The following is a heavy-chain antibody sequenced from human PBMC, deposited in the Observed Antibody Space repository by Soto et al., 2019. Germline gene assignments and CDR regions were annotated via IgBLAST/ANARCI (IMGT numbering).Heavy chain of an antibody. CDR1: GGSISSGGYY. Sequence: QVQLQESGPGLVKPSQTLSLTCTVSGGSISSGGYYWSWIRQHPGKGLEWIGYIYYSGSTYYNPSLKSRVTXSXDXXKTQFSLKLSSVTAADTAVYYCARSPEATVTAFAYWGQGTLVTVSS. D-gene: IGHD4-17*01. CDR3: ARSPEATVTAFAY. V-gene: IGHV4-31*03. CDR2: IYYSGST. J-gene: IGHJ4*02.